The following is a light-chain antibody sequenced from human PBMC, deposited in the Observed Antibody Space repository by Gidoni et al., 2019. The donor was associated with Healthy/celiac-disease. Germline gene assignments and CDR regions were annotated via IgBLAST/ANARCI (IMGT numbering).Light chain of an antibody. J-gene: IGLJ2*01. CDR3: QSYDSSLSGPYVV. Sequence: QSVLTQPPSVSGAPGQRVTISFTGRSSNIGAGYDVHWYQQLPGTAPKLLIYGNSNRPSGVPDRFSGSKSGTSASLAITGLQAEDEADYYCQSYDSSLSGPYVVFGGGTKLTVL. CDR2: GNS. CDR1: SSNIGAGYD. V-gene: IGLV1-40*01.